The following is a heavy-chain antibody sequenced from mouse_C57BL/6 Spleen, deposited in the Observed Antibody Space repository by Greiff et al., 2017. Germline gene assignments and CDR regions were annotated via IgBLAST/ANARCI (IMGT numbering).Heavy chain of an antibody. V-gene: IGHV5-12*01. Sequence: EVKLEESGGGLVQPGGSLNLSCAASGFTFSDYYMYWVRQTPEKRLEWVAYISNGGGSTYYPDTVKGRFTISRDNAKNTLYLQMSRLTSEDTAMYDWARHGTMVSTGRRMGYAMDDWGQGTSVTVSS. J-gene: IGHJ4*01. CDR1: GFTFSDYY. D-gene: IGHD2-1*01. CDR3: ARHGTMVSTGRRMGYAMDD. CDR2: ISNGGGST.